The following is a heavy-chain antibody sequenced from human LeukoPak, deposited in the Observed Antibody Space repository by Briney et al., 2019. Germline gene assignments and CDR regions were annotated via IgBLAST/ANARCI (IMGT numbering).Heavy chain of an antibody. CDR1: GGSISSGDYF. CDR2: IYNSGST. J-gene: IGHJ4*02. V-gene: IGHV4-30-4*01. D-gene: IGHD3-10*01. CDR3: ARDRELGY. Sequence: SQTLSLTCTVSGGSISSGDYFWTWIRQSPGKGLEWIVGYIYNSGSTYYNPSLKSRVTISVDTSKNQFSLKLSSVTAADTAVYYCARDRELGYWGQGTLVTVSS.